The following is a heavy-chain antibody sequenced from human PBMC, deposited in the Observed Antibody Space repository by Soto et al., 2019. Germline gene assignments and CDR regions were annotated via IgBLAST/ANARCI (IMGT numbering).Heavy chain of an antibody. V-gene: IGHV3-30*18. D-gene: IGHD3-16*02. Sequence: QVQLVESGGGVVQPGRSLRLSCAASGFTFSSYGMHWVRQAPGKGLEWVAVISYDGSNKYYADSVKGRFTISRDNSKNTLYLQMNSLRAEDTAVYYCAKEGEDSTYYDYIWGSYRPLGYFDLWGRGTLVTVSS. CDR1: GFTFSSYG. CDR2: ISYDGSNK. CDR3: AKEGEDSTYYDYIWGSYRPLGYFDL. J-gene: IGHJ2*01.